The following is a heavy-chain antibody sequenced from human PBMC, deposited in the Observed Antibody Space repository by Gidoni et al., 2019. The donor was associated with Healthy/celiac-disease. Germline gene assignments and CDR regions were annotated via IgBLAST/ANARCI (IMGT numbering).Heavy chain of an antibody. D-gene: IGHD6-13*01. J-gene: IGHJ4*02. CDR2: ISIRSSTI. CDR3: ARERSSWYFDFFDY. V-gene: IGHV3-48*01. CDR1: GFTFSSYS. Sequence: EVQLVESGGGLVQPGGSLRLSCAASGFTFSSYSMNWVRQAPGKGLEWVSYISIRSSTIYYSDSVKGRFTISRDNAKNSLYLQMNSLRAEDTAVYYCARERSSWYFDFFDYWGQGTLVTVSS.